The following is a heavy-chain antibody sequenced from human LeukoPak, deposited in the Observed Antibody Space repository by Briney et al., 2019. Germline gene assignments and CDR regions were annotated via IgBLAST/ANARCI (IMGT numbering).Heavy chain of an antibody. J-gene: IGHJ5*02. CDR1: GYSISSGYY. CDR2: VYHSGST. CDR3: ARTYSSAFDP. D-gene: IGHD6-13*01. V-gene: IGHV4-38-2*02. Sequence: PSETLSLTCTVSGYSISSGYYWAWIRQPPGKGLEFIGSVYHSGSTYDNPSLKSRVTISMDTSNNQFSLRLTSLTAADTAVYYCARTYSSAFDPWGQGTLIAVSS.